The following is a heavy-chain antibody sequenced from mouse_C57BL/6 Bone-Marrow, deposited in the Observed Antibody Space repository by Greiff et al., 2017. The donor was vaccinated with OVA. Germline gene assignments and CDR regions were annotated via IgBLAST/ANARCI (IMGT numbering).Heavy chain of an antibody. J-gene: IGHJ1*03. CDR2: IRSKSNNYAT. CDR3: VRTTVVADWYFDV. Sequence: DVHLVESGGGLVQPKGSLKLSCAASGFSFNTYAMNWVRQAPGKGLEWVARIRSKSNNYATYYADSVKDRFTISRDDSESMLYLQMNNLKTEDTAMYYCVRTTVVADWYFDVWGTGTTVTVSS. D-gene: IGHD1-1*01. CDR1: GFSFNTYA. V-gene: IGHV10-1*01.